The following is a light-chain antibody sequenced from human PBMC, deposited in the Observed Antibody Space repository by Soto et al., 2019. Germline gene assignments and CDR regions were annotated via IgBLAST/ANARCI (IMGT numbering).Light chain of an antibody. CDR3: SSYTSSSAPCV. V-gene: IGLV2-18*02. Sequence: QSALTQPPSVSGSPGQSVTISCTGTSSDVGSYNRVSWYHQSPGTAPKLMIYEVSNRPSGVPDRFSGSKSGNTASLTISGLQAEDEGDYYCSSYTSSSAPCVFGTGTKVTVL. J-gene: IGLJ1*01. CDR1: SSDVGSYNR. CDR2: EVS.